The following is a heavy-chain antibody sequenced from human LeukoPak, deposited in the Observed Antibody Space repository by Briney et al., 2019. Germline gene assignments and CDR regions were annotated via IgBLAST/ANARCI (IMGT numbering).Heavy chain of an antibody. CDR2: ISWNSGSI. CDR3: AKDIGYDSSGSSFDY. Sequence: PGRSLRLSCAASGFTFDDYAMHWVRQAPGKGLEWVSGISWNSGSIGYADSVKGRFTISRDNAKNSLYLQMNSLRAEDTALYYCAKDIGYDSSGSSFDYWGQGTLVTVSS. V-gene: IGHV3-9*01. CDR1: GFTFDDYA. D-gene: IGHD3-22*01. J-gene: IGHJ4*02.